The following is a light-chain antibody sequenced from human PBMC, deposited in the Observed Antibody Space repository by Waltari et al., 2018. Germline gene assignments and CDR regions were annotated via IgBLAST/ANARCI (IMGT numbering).Light chain of an antibody. J-gene: IGLJ1*01. CDR2: DVS. V-gene: IGLV2-14*03. Sequence: WYQQHPGKAPKLRFYDVSNRPSGVSNRFSGAKSGNTASLTISGLQAEDEADYYCSSYTTSNTLVFGTGTNVIVL. CDR3: SSYTTSNTLV.